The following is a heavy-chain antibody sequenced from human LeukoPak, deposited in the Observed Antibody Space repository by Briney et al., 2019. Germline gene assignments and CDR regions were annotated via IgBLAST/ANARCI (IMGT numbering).Heavy chain of an antibody. CDR2: IKRKTHGGTT. V-gene: IGHV3-15*05. J-gene: IGHJ4*01. D-gene: IGHD2-21*02. CDR1: GFDFSDAW. Sequence: GGSLRLSCATSGFDFSDAWMSWVRQAPGKGLEWVGRIKRKTHGGTTQYGAPVKGRFAISIDDSKNTLYLQMNSLTTEDTGVYFCTTEVVVTSYFDFWGHGALVTVSS. CDR3: TTEVVVTSYFDF.